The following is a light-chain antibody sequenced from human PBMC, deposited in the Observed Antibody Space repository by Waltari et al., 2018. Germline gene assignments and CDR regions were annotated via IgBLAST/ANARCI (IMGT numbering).Light chain of an antibody. V-gene: IGKV1-5*03. CDR2: ETS. J-gene: IGKJ5*01. Sequence: DIQITQSPSTLSASLGDRVTIPRRASQNISNWLAWYQPKPGKAPNLLIYETSSLESGVPSRFSGSGSGTEFTLTISSLHPDDFATFYCQHYVAYPITFGQGTRLEIK. CDR3: QHYVAYPIT. CDR1: QNISNW.